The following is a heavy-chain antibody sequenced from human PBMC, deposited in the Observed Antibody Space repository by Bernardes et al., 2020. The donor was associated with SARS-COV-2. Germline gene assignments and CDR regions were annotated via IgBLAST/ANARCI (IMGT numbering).Heavy chain of an antibody. Sequence: VGSLRLSCAASGFNYDNYDMTWVRQAPGKGLEWVSTIRGSGGGTNYADSVKGRFTISRDNSKNTLFLQMSSLRAEDTAVYYCAKADSPTYYYGSGTYSPPFDYWGQGTLVTVSS. CDR2: IRGSGGGT. D-gene: IGHD3-10*01. V-gene: IGHV3-23*01. CDR1: GFNYDNYD. J-gene: IGHJ4*02. CDR3: AKADSPTYYYGSGTYSPPFDY.